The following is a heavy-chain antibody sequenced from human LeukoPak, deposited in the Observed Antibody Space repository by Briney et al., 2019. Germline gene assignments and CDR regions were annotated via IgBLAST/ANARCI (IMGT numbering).Heavy chain of an antibody. CDR1: GGSISYYY. CDR2: TLYSGST. D-gene: IGHD3-22*01. V-gene: IGHV4-59*12. Sequence: SETLSLTCAVSGGSISYYYWSWIRQPPGKGLEWIGHTLYSGSTNYNPSLKSRVTISVDTSKNQFSLKLSSVTAADTAVYYCARGGGQYYYDSSGYLYWGQGTLVTVSS. CDR3: ARGGGQYYYDSSGYLY. J-gene: IGHJ4*02.